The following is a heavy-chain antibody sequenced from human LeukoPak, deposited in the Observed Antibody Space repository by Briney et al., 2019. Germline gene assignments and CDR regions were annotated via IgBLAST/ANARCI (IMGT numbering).Heavy chain of an antibody. CDR3: AKPGGGSYYGDEYFQH. CDR2: IWYDGSNK. V-gene: IGHV3-30*02. J-gene: IGHJ1*01. CDR1: GFTFSSCG. D-gene: IGHD1-26*01. Sequence: PGGSLRLSCAASGFTFSSCGMHWVRQAPGKGLEWVAVIWYDGSNKYYADSVKGRFTISRDNSKNTPYLQMNSLRAEDTAVYYCAKPGGGSYYGDEYFQHWGQGTLVTVSP.